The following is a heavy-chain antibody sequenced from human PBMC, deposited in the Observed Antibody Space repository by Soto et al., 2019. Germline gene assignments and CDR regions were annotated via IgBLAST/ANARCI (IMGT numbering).Heavy chain of an antibody. Sequence: KESGPTLVKPTQTLTLTCPFSGFSLSTSGVGVGWIRQPPGKALEWLALIYWDDDKRYSPSLKSRLTITKDTSKNQVVLTMTNMDPVDTATYYCAHFSLPYDILTGYYKAYYFDYWGQGTLVTVSS. CDR2: IYWDDDK. D-gene: IGHD3-9*01. CDR1: GFSLSTSGVG. CDR3: AHFSLPYDILTGYYKAYYFDY. V-gene: IGHV2-5*02. J-gene: IGHJ4*02.